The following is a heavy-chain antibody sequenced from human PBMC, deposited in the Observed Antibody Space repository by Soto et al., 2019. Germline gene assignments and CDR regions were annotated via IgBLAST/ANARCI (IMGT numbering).Heavy chain of an antibody. CDR2: ITSNSDFK. J-gene: IGHJ3*02. Sequence: GGSLRLSCAASGFTFSSYNMNWVRQAPGKGLEWVSSITSNSDFKPYVDSVKGRFTISRDNAKNSLFLQMNSLRAEDTAVYYCAREGIAVADDAFDIWGQGTMVTVSS. V-gene: IGHV3-21*01. CDR3: AREGIAVADDAFDI. CDR1: GFTFSSYN. D-gene: IGHD6-19*01.